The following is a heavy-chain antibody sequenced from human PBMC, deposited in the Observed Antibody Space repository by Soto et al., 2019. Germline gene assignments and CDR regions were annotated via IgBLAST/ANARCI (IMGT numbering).Heavy chain of an antibody. V-gene: IGHV4-31*03. CDR1: GCSISSGGYF. J-gene: IGHJ3*02. Sequence: SYTLSLTCTFSGCSISSGGYFWIWVRQHPGKGLEWIGNIYYSGRTYYNPSLKSRVTISVDTAKNQCSLKLSSVTAADTAVDYCARAFGVVSGDVDTWGQGTMVS. CDR3: ARAFGVVSGDVDT. CDR2: IYYSGRT. D-gene: IGHD3-3*01.